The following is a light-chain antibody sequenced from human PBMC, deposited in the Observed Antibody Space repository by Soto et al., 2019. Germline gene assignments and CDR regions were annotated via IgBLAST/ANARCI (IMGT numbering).Light chain of an antibody. J-gene: IGKJ1*01. CDR1: QSISSSD. CDR2: AAS. Sequence: EIVSTQSPGTLSLSPGERATLSWSASQSISSSDLAWYQHRPGQAPRLLIYAASSRATGIPVRFSGSGSGTDFTLSISRLEPEDFAVYYCQHYGSSSWTFGQGTKVDNK. CDR3: QHYGSSSWT. V-gene: IGKV3-20*01.